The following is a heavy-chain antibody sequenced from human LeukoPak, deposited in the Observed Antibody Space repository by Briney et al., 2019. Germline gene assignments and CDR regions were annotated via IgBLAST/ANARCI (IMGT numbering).Heavy chain of an antibody. CDR1: GGSISSYY. J-gene: IGHJ5*02. CDR2: IYYSGST. D-gene: IGHD3-3*01. CDR3: ARDTYDFWSGYSPYNWFDP. Sequence: SETLSLTCTVSGGSISSYYWSWIRQPPGKGLEWVGYIYYSGSTNYNPSLKSRVTMSVDTSKNQFSLKLSSVTAADTAVYYCARDTYDFWSGYSPYNWFDPWGQGTLVTVSS. V-gene: IGHV4-59*12.